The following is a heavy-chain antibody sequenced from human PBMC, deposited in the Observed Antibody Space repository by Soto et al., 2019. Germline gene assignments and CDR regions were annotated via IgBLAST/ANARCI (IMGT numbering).Heavy chain of an antibody. Sequence: QVQLVQSGAEVKKPGASVKVSCKASGYTFTSYGISWVRQAPGQGLEWMGWISPYNGNTNYAQKLQGRVTMTTDTSTSTAYMDLRSLRSDDTAVYHCARGIGGWFGVAYYYGMDVWGQGTTVTVSS. CDR2: ISPYNGNT. CDR3: ARGIGGWFGVAYYYGMDV. CDR1: GYTFTSYG. D-gene: IGHD3-10*01. J-gene: IGHJ6*02. V-gene: IGHV1-18*01.